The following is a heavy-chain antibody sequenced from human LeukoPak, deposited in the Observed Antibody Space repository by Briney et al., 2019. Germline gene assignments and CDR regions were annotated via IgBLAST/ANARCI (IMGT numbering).Heavy chain of an antibody. V-gene: IGHV1-69*04. Sequence: SVKVSCKASGGTFSSYAISWVRQAPGQGLEWMGRIIPIFGIANYAQKFQGKVTITADKSTSTAYMELSSLRSEDTAVYYCASGSCSTSCYHLDWFDPWGQGTLVTVSS. J-gene: IGHJ5*02. CDR1: GGTFSSYA. CDR2: IIPIFGIA. CDR3: ASGSCSTSCYHLDWFDP. D-gene: IGHD2-2*01.